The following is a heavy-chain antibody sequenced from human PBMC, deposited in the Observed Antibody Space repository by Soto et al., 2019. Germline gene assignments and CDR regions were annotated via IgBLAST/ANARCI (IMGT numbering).Heavy chain of an antibody. V-gene: IGHV2-5*02. CDR3: AHTHAGHRGQDPFGH. D-gene: IGHD6-13*01. CDR2: IYWDENK. Sequence: QITLKGSGPTLLKPTQTLTLTCSFSGFSLTSSGAGVGWIRQPPGKALERLAVIYWDENKRYSPSLRSRLTITKDTTKSQVVLTMTNLDPADTATYFCAHTHAGHRGQDPFGHWGQGTLVTVSS. J-gene: IGHJ4*02. CDR1: GFSLTSSGAG.